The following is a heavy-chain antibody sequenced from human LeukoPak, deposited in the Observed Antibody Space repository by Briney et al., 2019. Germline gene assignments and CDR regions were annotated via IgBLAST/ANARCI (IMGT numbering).Heavy chain of an antibody. Sequence: SETLSLTCAVYGGSFSGYYWSWIRQPPGKGLEWTGEINHSGSTNYNPSLKSRVTISVDTSKNQFSLKLSSVTAADTAVYYCARGPAAIHDWFDPWGQGTLVTVSS. J-gene: IGHJ5*02. CDR2: INHSGST. CDR1: GGSFSGYY. V-gene: IGHV4-34*01. CDR3: ARGPAAIHDWFDP. D-gene: IGHD2-2*01.